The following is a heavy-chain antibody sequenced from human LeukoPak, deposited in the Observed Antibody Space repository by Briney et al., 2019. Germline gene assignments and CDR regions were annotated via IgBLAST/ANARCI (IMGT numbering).Heavy chain of an antibody. J-gene: IGHJ3*02. V-gene: IGHV3-30*18. CDR2: ISYDGSNK. CDR1: GFTFSSYG. CDR3: AKDRQSQTGLGAFDI. D-gene: IGHD3-9*01. Sequence: PGRSLRLSCAASGFTFSSYGMHWVRQAPGKGLEWVAVISYDGSNKYYADSVKGRFTISRDNSKNTLYLQMNSLRAEDTATYYCAKDRQSQTGLGAFDIWGQGTMVTVSS.